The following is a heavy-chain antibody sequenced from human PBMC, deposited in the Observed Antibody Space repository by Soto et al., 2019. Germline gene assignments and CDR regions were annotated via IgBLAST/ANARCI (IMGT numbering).Heavy chain of an antibody. Sequence: GGSLRLSCAASGFTFSDYYMSWIRQAPGKGLEWVSYISSSSSYTNYADSVKGRFTISRDNAKNSLYLQMNSLRAEDTAVYYCARSPRTRWLYDYWGQGTLVTVS. CDR3: ARSPRTRWLYDY. V-gene: IGHV3-11*06. CDR1: GFTFSDYY. J-gene: IGHJ4*02. CDR2: ISSSSSYT. D-gene: IGHD2-21*01.